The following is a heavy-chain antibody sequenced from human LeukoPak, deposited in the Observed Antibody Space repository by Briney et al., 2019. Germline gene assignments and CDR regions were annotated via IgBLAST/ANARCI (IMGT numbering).Heavy chain of an antibody. Sequence: ASVKVSCKASGYTFTGYYMHWVRQAPGQGLEWMGWINPNSGGTNYEQKFQGRVTMTRDTSISTAYMELSRLRSDDTAVYYCARVNYYGSGSYYLPFDYWGQGTLVTVSS. D-gene: IGHD3-10*01. CDR2: INPNSGGT. V-gene: IGHV1-2*02. CDR3: ARVNYYGSGSYYLPFDY. J-gene: IGHJ4*02. CDR1: GYTFTGYY.